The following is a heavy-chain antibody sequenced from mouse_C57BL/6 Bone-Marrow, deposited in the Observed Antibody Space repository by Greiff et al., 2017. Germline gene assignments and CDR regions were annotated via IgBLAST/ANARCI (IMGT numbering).Heavy chain of an antibody. CDR3: ADDCYYPFDY. Sequence: QVQLKESGAELVKPGASVKLSCKASGYTFTSYWMHWVKQRPGQGLEWIGMIHPNSGSTNYNEKFKSKATLTVDKSSSTAYMQLSSLTSADSAVYYCADDCYYPFDYWGQGTTLTVSS. J-gene: IGHJ2*01. CDR1: GYTFTSYW. D-gene: IGHD2-3*01. CDR2: IHPNSGST. V-gene: IGHV1-64*01.